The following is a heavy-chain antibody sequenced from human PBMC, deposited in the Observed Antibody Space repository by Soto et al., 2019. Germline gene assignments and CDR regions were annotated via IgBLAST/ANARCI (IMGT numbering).Heavy chain of an antibody. D-gene: IGHD6-13*01. Sequence: ASVKVSRMASGYTFTNYGISWVRQAPGQGLEWMGWISAYNGNTNYAQKLQGRVTMTTDTSTSTAYMELRSLRSDDTAVYYCARGEKLDYYYYYMDVWGKGTRVTVSS. CDR1: GYTFTNYG. J-gene: IGHJ6*03. V-gene: IGHV1-18*01. CDR3: ARGEKLDYYYYYMDV. CDR2: ISAYNGNT.